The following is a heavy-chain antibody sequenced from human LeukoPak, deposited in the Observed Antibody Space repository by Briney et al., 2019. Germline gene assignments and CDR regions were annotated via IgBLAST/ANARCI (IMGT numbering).Heavy chain of an antibody. CDR2: IHYSGSS. D-gene: IGHD2-2*01. V-gene: IGHV4-59*08. CDR3: ARVPGQASLDI. Sequence: SETLSLTCTVSGGSIHNNNWGWIRQSPGKGLEWIGYIHYSGSSDYNPSLRSRVTISLGTSRNQISLKLIFVTAADTAVYYCARVPGQASLDIWGQGTMVTVSS. CDR1: GGSIHNNN. J-gene: IGHJ3*02.